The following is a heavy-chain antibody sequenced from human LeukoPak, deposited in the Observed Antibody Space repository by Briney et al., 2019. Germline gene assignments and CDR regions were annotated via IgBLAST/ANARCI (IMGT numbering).Heavy chain of an antibody. CDR3: ARYNWNDKVY. D-gene: IGHD1-1*01. Sequence: PGGSLRLSCAASGFTFSSYWMTWVRQAPGEGLEWVANIKQDGSEKFYVDSVKGRFTISRDNTKNSLYLQTNSLRAEDTAVYYCARYNWNDKVYWGQGTLVTVSS. J-gene: IGHJ4*02. V-gene: IGHV3-7*01. CDR1: GFTFSSYW. CDR2: IKQDGSEK.